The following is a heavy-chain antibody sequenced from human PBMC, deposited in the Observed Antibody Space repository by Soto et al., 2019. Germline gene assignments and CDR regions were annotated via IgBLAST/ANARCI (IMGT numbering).Heavy chain of an antibody. CDR2: ISAYNGNT. CDR1: GYTFTSYG. J-gene: IGHJ6*02. V-gene: IGHV1-18*01. CDR3: ARYYYDSSGYYLTLDYYYGMDV. Sequence: ASVNVSCKASGYTFTSYGISWVRQAPGQGLEWMGWISAYNGNTNYAQKLQGKVTMTTDTSTSTAYMELRSLRSDDTAVYYCARYYYDSSGYYLTLDYYYGMDVWGQGTTVTVSS. D-gene: IGHD3-22*01.